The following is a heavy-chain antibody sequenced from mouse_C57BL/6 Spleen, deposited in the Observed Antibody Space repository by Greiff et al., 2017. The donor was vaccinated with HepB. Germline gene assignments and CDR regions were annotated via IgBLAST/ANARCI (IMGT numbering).Heavy chain of an antibody. V-gene: IGHV1-54*01. J-gene: IGHJ4*01. CDR1: GYAFTNYL. Sequence: QVHVKQPGAELVRPGTSVKVSCKASGYAFTNYLIEWVKQRPGQGLEWIGVINPGSGGTNYNEKFKGKATLTADKSSSTAYMQLSSLTSEDSAVYFCARAPSYLSYYAMDYWGQGTSVTVSS. D-gene: IGHD5-5*01. CDR2: INPGSGGT. CDR3: ARAPSYLSYYAMDY.